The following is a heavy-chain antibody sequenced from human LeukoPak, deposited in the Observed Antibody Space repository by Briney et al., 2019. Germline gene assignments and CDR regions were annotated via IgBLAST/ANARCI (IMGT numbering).Heavy chain of an antibody. Sequence: GGSLRLSCVASGFIFSYYYMDWVRQAPGKGLEWISYISSSRSIMYYADSVLGRFTVSRDNAENTLYLQMNSLRGDDTAVYYCARHNQGSPDYWGQGTLVTVSS. J-gene: IGHJ4*02. CDR1: GFIFSYYY. CDR2: ISSSRSIM. CDR3: ARHNQGSPDY. V-gene: IGHV3-48*01.